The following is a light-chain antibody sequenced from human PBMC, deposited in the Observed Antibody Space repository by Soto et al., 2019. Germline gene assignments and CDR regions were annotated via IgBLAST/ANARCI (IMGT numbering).Light chain of an antibody. CDR1: QRISSSY. J-gene: IGKJ1*01. Sequence: EIVLTHSPGTLSLSPCEGATLSCSASQRISSSYLAWYQHKPGQAPRLLVYGASSRATGIPDRFSGSGSGTDFTLTISRLEPEDFAVYYCQQYDSSVMTFGQGTKVDIK. CDR3: QQYDSSVMT. V-gene: IGKV3-20*01. CDR2: GAS.